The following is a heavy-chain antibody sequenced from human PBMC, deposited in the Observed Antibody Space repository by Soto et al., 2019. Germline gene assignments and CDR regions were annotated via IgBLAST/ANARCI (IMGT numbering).Heavy chain of an antibody. CDR1: GFSLSTSGMC. Sequence: SGPTLVNPTQTLTLTCTFSGFSLSTSGMCVSWIRQPPGKALEWLTRIDWDDDKYYSTSLKTRLTISKDTSKNQVVLTMTNMDPVDTATYYCARATYYYDSSGYAAYYFDYWGQGTLVTVSS. V-gene: IGHV2-70*11. J-gene: IGHJ4*02. CDR2: IDWDDDK. CDR3: ARATYYYDSSGYAAYYFDY. D-gene: IGHD3-22*01.